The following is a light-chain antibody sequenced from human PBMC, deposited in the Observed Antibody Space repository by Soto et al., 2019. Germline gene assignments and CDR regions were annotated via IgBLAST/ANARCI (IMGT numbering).Light chain of an antibody. CDR3: SSYTSSSTPV. J-gene: IGLJ2*01. CDR2: EVS. V-gene: IGLV2-14*01. CDR1: SSDVGGYNY. Sequence: QSALTQPASVSGSPGQSITISCTGTSSDVGGYNYVSWYQQHPDKAPKLMIYEVSNRPSGVSNRFSGSKSGNTASLTISGLQAEDEADYYCSSYTSSSTPVFGGRTKLTVL.